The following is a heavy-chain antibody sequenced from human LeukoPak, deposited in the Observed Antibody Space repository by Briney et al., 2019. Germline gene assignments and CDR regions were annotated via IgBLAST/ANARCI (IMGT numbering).Heavy chain of an antibody. CDR1: GGSISSYY. CDR2: IYTSGST. V-gene: IGHV4-4*07. CDR3: ASLAYCGGDCYSTDAFEI. Sequence: SETLSLTCTVSGGSISSYYWSWIRQPAGKGLEWIGRIYTSGSTNYNPSLKSRVTMSVDTSKNQFSLKLSSVTAADTAVYYCASLAYCGGDCYSTDAFEIWGQGTMVTVTS. D-gene: IGHD2-21*02. J-gene: IGHJ3*02.